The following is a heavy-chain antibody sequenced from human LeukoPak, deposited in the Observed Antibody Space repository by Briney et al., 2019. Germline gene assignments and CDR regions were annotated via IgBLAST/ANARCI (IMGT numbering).Heavy chain of an antibody. CDR3: ARVVYYDSSGYPTLYFDY. D-gene: IGHD3-22*01. Sequence: SETLSLTCTVSGGSISSYYWSWIRQPPGKGLEWIGYIYYSGSTNYNPSLKSRVTMSVDTSKNQFSLKLSSVTAADTAVYYCARVVYYDSSGYPTLYFDYWGQGTLVTVSS. J-gene: IGHJ4*02. CDR2: IYYSGST. CDR1: GGSISSYY. V-gene: IGHV4-59*12.